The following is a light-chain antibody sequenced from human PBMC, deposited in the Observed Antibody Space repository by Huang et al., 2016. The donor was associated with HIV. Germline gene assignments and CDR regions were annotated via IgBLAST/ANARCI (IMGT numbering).Light chain of an antibody. CDR1: QNSNKS. CDR2: TAS. CDR3: QQSFSVPRT. V-gene: IGKV1-39*01. J-gene: IGKJ1*01. Sequence: DIQMTQSPPSLSASVGDRVTFTCRANQNSNKSSNWYQQKPGKAPKLLIYTASTLESGVPTRFSGGGSGSRFTLNITNLQPEDFATYYCQQSFSVPRTFG.